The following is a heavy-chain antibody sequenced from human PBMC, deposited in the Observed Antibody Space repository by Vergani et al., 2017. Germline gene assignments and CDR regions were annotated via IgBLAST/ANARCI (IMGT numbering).Heavy chain of an antibody. J-gene: IGHJ6*03. Sequence: EVQLSESGGNLVQPGGSLRLSCAASGFTFTNFAMTWVRQAPGEGLEWVSGISGSGGFTYYADSVKGRFTISRDNSKNTMFLQMNNLRAEDTAVYYCARSESHYYYYMDVWGKGTTVTVSS. CDR1: GFTFTNFA. CDR3: ARSESHYYYYMDV. CDR2: ISGSGGFT. V-gene: IGHV3-23*01.